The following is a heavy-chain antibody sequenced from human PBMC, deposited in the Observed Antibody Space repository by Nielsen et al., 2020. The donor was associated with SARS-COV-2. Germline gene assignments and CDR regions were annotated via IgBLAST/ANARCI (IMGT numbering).Heavy chain of an antibody. V-gene: IGHV4-59*11. D-gene: IGHD2-8*01. CDR3: AREGDCSKGVCYIRGMDV. CDR2: IYHSGNT. J-gene: IGHJ6*03. CDR1: GFTFSSLW. Sequence: GSLRLSCAASGFTFSSLWMSWVRQPPGKGLEWIGFIYHSGNTNYNPSLKSRVTISADTSKNQFSLNLRSVTAADTAVYFCAREGDCSKGVCYIRGMDVWGKGTTVTISS.